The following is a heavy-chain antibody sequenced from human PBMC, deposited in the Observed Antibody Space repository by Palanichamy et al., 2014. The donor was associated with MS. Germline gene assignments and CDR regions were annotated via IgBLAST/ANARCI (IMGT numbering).Heavy chain of an antibody. V-gene: IGHV4-38-2*01. CDR2: IYHSGST. CDR1: GYSISSGYY. CDR3: ATSKRFYWYFDL. J-gene: IGHJ2*01. D-gene: IGHD4-17*01. Sequence: ESGPGLVKPSETLSLTCAVSGYSISSGYYWGWIRQPPGKGLEWIGSIYHSGSTYYNPSLKSRVTISVDTSKNQFSLKLSSVTAADTAVYYCATSKRFYWYFDLWGRGTLVTVSS.